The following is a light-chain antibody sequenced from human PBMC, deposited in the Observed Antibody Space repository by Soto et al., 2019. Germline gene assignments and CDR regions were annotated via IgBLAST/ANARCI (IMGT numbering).Light chain of an antibody. CDR3: QQSDSTPPT. Sequence: DIKMTQSPSSLSASVGDRVTITCRASQYISNYLTWYQQKSGTAPKLLIHTASTLQSGVPSRFSGRGSGPDFTLTISSVQPDDFAIYFCQQSDSTPPTFGQGTTLEIK. V-gene: IGKV1-39*01. J-gene: IGKJ2*01. CDR1: QYISNY. CDR2: TAS.